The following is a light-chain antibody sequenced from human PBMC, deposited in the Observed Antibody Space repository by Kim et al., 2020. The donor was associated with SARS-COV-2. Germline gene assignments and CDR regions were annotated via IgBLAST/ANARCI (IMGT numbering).Light chain of an antibody. CDR2: SVS. J-gene: IGKJ1*01. CDR1: RGLSTW. CDR3: HQAHSLPWT. V-gene: IGKV1-12*01. Sequence: DIQLTQSPSSVSASVGDRVTITCRASRGLSTWLAWYQQKPGKAPKLLIFSVSTLKSGVPSRFSGSGSGTDFTLTISSLQPEDVGTYYCHQAHSLPWTFGQGTKVDIK.